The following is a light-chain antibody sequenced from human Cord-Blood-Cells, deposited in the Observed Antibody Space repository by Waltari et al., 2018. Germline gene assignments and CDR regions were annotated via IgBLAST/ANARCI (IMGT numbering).Light chain of an antibody. CDR3: AAWDDSLSGWV. CDR1: SSNIGSNY. Sequence: QSVLTQPPSASGTPGQRVTSSCCGSSSNIGSNYVYWYQQLPGTAPKLLIYRNNQRPSGVPDRFSGSKSGTPASLAISGLRSEDEADYYCAAWDDSLSGWVFGGGTKLTVL. V-gene: IGLV1-47*01. CDR2: RNN. J-gene: IGLJ3*02.